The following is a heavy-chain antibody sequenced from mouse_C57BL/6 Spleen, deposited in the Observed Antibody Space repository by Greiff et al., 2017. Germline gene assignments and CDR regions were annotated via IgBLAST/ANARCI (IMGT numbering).Heavy chain of an antibody. V-gene: IGHV1-82*01. J-gene: IGHJ4*01. CDR2: IYPGDGDT. CDR3: APNGNFYAMDY. Sequence: VQLQESGPELVKPGASVKISCKASGYAFSSSWMNWVKQRPGKGLEWIGRIYPGDGDTNYNGKFKGKATLTADKSSSTAYMQLSSLTSEDSAVYFCAPNGNFYAMDYWGQGTSVTVSS. D-gene: IGHD2-1*01. CDR1: GYAFSSSW.